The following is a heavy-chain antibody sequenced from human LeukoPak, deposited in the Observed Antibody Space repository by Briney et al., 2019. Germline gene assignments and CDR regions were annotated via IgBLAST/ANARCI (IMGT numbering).Heavy chain of an antibody. V-gene: IGHV3-7*04. CDR3: ARAVRGTRDTY. Sequence: GGSLRLSCAASGFSFSSYWMAWVRQAPGKGLEWLASIKQDGSDTYYVDSVRGRFTISRDNAKNSLYLQMNSLRAEDTAVYYCARAVRGTRDTYWGQGTLSPSPQ. CDR2: IKQDGSDT. CDR1: GFSFSSYW. D-gene: IGHD1-26*01. J-gene: IGHJ4*02.